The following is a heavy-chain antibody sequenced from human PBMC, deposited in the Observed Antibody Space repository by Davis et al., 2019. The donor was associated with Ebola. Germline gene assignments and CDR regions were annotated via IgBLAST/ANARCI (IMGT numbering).Heavy chain of an antibody. V-gene: IGHV4-31*03. Sequence: SETLSLTCTVSGGSISSGAHYWSWIRQHPGEGLEWIGNIYYSGSTNYSPSLKSRVTISVDTSKNQFSLKLSSVTAADTAVYYCAREVHWNYVDYWGQGTLVSVS. D-gene: IGHD1-1*01. J-gene: IGHJ4*02. CDR1: GGSISSGAHY. CDR2: IYYSGST. CDR3: AREVHWNYVDY.